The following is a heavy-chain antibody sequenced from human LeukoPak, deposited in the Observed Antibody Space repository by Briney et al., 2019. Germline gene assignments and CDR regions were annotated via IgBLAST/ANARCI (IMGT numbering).Heavy chain of an antibody. CDR1: GFTFSSYN. CDR3: ARDHSAMPSY. Sequence: GGSLRLSCAASGFTFSSYNFHWLRQAPGKGLEWLTVISYDGSYTSYGASVKGRFTVSRDNSQNTLYLQMNGLRAEDTALYYCARDHSAMPSYWGQGTPVTVSS. CDR2: ISYDGSYT. J-gene: IGHJ4*02. V-gene: IGHV3-30*03. D-gene: IGHD2-2*01.